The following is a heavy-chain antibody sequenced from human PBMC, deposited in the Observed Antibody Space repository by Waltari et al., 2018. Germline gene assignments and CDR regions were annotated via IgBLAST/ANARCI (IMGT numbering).Heavy chain of an antibody. CDR3: AREAPFGVVSSFDY. V-gene: IGHV3-33*01. CDR1: GFTFKTYG. D-gene: IGHD3-3*01. J-gene: IGHJ4*02. CDR2: ISYDGSSQ. Sequence: VQLVESGGGVVQPGRSLRLSCAASGFTFKTYGRHWVRQARGKGLEWVGVISYDGSSQNYGDSVKGRFTISRDNSKSTLYLQMNSLRGEDTAVYYCAREAPFGVVSSFDYWGQGILATVSS.